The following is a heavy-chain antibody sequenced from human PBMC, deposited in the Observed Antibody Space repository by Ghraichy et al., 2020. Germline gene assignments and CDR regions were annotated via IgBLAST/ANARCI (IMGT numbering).Heavy chain of an antibody. J-gene: IGHJ5*02. D-gene: IGHD6-6*01. Sequence: GESLNISCKASGYNFINYGFSWVRQAPGRGLEWMGWISADNYRTDYAQRFQDRLTMTTDKSTATGHLELRSLTSDDTAVYYCARSVASRHWFDPWGQGTLVSVSS. CDR3: ARSVASRHWFDP. V-gene: IGHV1-18*01. CDR1: GYNFINYG. CDR2: ISADNYRT.